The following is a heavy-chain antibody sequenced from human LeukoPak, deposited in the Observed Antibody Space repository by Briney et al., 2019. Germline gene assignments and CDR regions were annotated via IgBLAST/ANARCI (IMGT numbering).Heavy chain of an antibody. CDR1: GFTFSSYW. CDR2: INSDGSST. D-gene: IGHD3-22*01. J-gene: IGHJ4*02. V-gene: IGHV3-74*01. CDR3: ARAGDYYDSSGYYWLS. Sequence: GGSLRLSCAASGFTFSSYWVHWVRQAPGKGLVWVSRINSDGSSTSYADSVKGRFTISRDNAKNTLYLQMNSLRAEDTAVYYCARAGDYYDSSGYYWLSWGQGTLVTVSS.